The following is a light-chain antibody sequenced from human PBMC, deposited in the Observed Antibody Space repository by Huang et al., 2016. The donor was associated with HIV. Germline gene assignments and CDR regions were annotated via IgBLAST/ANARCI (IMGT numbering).Light chain of an antibody. J-gene: IGKJ4*01. V-gene: IGKV3-11*01. CDR3: QQRASWLT. Sequence: EIVLTQSPASLSWYPGESVTLFCRASQNIDTSLAWYQQKPGQSPRLLIYDASQRATGVSDRFTGSGSGTDFTLTISRLESDDFAVYFCQQRASWLTFGGGTKVEVK. CDR1: QNIDTS. CDR2: DAS.